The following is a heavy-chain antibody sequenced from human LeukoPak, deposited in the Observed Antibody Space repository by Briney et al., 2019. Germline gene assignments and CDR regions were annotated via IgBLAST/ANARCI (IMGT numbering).Heavy chain of an antibody. Sequence: VASVTASCKASGYTFTSYGISWVRQAPGQGLEWMGWISAYNGNTNYAQKLQGRVTMTTDTSTSTAYMELRSLRSDDTAVYYCAREGGFSVADATPSLDYWGQGTLVTVSS. CDR3: AREGGFSVADATPSLDY. CDR1: GYTFTSYG. V-gene: IGHV1-18*01. CDR2: ISAYNGNT. J-gene: IGHJ4*02. D-gene: IGHD6-19*01.